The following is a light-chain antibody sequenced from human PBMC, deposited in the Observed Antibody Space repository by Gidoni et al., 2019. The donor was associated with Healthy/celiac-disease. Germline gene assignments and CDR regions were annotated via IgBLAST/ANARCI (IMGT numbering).Light chain of an antibody. J-gene: IGKJ1*01. Sequence: SKLTESPSSLSASVGDRVTMTCRASQIISSYLNWYQQKPGKATKLLIYAASSLQSAVPSRFSGSGSGTDFPLTISSLHPECFATYYCQHSYSPPRTFGQGTKVEIK. CDR1: QIISSY. CDR3: QHSYSPPRT. V-gene: IGKV1-39*01. CDR2: AAS.